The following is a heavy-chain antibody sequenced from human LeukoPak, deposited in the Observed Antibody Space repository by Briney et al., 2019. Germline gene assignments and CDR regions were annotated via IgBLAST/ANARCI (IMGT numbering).Heavy chain of an antibody. CDR1: GFTFSSYA. V-gene: IGHV3-23*01. Sequence: PGGSLRLSCAASGFTFSSYAMTWVRQAPGKGLEWVSAITTSGGNAYYADSVKGRFTISRDNSKNTLHLQMNSLRAEDTAVYYCAKDQEDTMIVVVNDAFDIWGQGTMVTVSS. J-gene: IGHJ3*02. CDR3: AKDQEDTMIVVVNDAFDI. CDR2: ITTSGGNA. D-gene: IGHD3-22*01.